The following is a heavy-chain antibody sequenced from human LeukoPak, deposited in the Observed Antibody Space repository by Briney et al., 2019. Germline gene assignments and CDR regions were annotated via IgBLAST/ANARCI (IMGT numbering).Heavy chain of an antibody. J-gene: IGHJ3*02. V-gene: IGHV4-30-2*03. D-gene: IGHD3-10*01. CDR2: ISYSGIT. CDR1: GGSISSGGYS. Sequence: SQTLSLTCAVSGGSISSGGYSWSWIRQPPGKGLEWIGSISYSGITYYNPSLKSRVTMSVDTPKNQFSLIVRSLTAADTAVYYCARDNYFGSGAEMDDGFDIWGRGTMVTVSS. CDR3: ARDNYFGSGAEMDDGFDI.